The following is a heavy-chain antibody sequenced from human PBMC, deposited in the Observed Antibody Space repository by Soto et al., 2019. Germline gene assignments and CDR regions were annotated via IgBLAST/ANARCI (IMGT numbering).Heavy chain of an antibody. CDR1: GGTFSRHA. J-gene: IGHJ5*02. Sequence: QVQLVQSGSEVKMPGSSVKVSCKTSGGTFSRHAINWVRQAPGQGLEWMGGIIPLFGTTNYAQKFKGRVTISADESTSADYMELSSLTSEDAAVYYCASAAIHGSSWYFGFDPWGQGTLGTVSS. D-gene: IGHD6-13*01. CDR2: IIPLFGTT. CDR3: ASAAIHGSSWYFGFDP. V-gene: IGHV1-69*01.